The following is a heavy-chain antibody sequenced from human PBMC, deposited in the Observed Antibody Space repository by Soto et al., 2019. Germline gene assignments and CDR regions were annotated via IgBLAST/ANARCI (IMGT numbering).Heavy chain of an antibody. CDR1: GFTFSNYW. CDR2: INGDGRNT. Sequence: EVQLVESGGGLVQPGGSLRLSCAASGFTFSNYWMHWVRQVPGKGLVWVSRINGDGRNTDYADSVKGRFTISRDNARNTLYLEMNSLRAEDTAVYYCTRGLVPAVKTFDPWGQGILVTVSP. V-gene: IGHV3-74*01. D-gene: IGHD2-2*01. J-gene: IGHJ5*02. CDR3: TRGLVPAVKTFDP.